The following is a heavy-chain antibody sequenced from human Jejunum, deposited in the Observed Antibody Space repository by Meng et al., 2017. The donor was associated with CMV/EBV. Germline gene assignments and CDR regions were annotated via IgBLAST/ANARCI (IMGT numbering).Heavy chain of an antibody. J-gene: IGHJ4*02. CDR3: TRALDY. Sequence: SLKISCAASGFNFKDYWMDWVRQAPGRGLEWVANIRYDGGERYCVNSVEGRFFIYRDNARNTLYLQMNSLRGDDSAIYYCTRALDYWGQGTPVTVSS. CDR2: IRYDGGER. CDR1: GFNFKDYW. V-gene: IGHV3-7*04.